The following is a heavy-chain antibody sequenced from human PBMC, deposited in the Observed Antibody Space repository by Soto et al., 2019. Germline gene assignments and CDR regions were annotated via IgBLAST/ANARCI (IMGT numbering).Heavy chain of an antibody. CDR2: ISGSGGST. D-gene: IGHD2-2*01. CDR3: AKGRTLEGGAVVGAPTVVDIPNPLQSLP. CDR1: GFTFSSYA. Sequence: GGSLRLSCAASGFTFSSYAMSWVRQAPGKGLEWVSAISGSGGSTYYADSVKGRFTISRDNSKNTLYLQMNSLRAEDTAVYYCAKGRTLEGGAVVGAPTVVDIPNPLQSLPWG. V-gene: IGHV3-23*01. J-gene: IGHJ5*02.